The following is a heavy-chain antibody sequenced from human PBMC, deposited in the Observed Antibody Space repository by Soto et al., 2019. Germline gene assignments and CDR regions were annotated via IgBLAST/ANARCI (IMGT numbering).Heavy chain of an antibody. V-gene: IGHV1-69*04. CDR2: IIPILGIA. J-gene: IGHJ5*02. CDR3: ARDPSIPDTIAAAGTNWFDP. D-gene: IGHD6-13*01. Sequence: ASVKVSCKASGGTFSSYTISWVRQAPGQGLEWMGRIIPILGIANYAQKFQGRVTITADKSTSTAYMELSSLRSEDTAVYYCARDPSIPDTIAAAGTNWFDPWGQGTLVTVSS. CDR1: GGTFSSYT.